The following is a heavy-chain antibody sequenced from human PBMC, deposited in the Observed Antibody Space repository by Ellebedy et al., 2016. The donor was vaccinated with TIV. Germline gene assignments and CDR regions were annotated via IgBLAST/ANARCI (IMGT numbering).Heavy chain of an antibody. Sequence: GESLKISXAASGFSFSSYAMNWVRQAPGKGLEWVAAIDGSGVDTYYADSVRGRFTISRDNSKNTLYLQLNGLRAEDTAVYYCARDHHYGGNSDAWGQGTLVTVSS. V-gene: IGHV3-23*01. CDR2: IDGSGVDT. CDR3: ARDHHYGGNSDA. D-gene: IGHD4-23*01. J-gene: IGHJ5*02. CDR1: GFSFSSYA.